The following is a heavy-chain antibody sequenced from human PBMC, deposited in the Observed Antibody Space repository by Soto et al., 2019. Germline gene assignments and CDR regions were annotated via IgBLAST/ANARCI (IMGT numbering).Heavy chain of an antibody. CDR1: GFTFGSHS. CDR2: ISSSSSYI. J-gene: IGHJ6*02. CDR3: ARELSPLSYYYYGMDV. Sequence: KPGGSLRLSCVASGFTFGSHSMYWVRQAPGKGLEWVSSISSSSSYIYYADSVKGRFTISRDNAKNSLYLQMNSLRAEDTAVYYCARELSPLSYYYYGMDVWGQGTTVTVSS. V-gene: IGHV3-21*01.